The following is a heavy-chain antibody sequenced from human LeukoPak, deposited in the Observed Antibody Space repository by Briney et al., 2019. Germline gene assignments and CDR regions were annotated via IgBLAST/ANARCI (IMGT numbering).Heavy chain of an antibody. CDR2: IGTAGDT. CDR3: ARAGYYGSGSYLEAFDI. V-gene: IGHV3-13*04. D-gene: IGHD3-10*01. J-gene: IGHJ3*02. Sequence: GGSLRHSCAASGFTFSSYDMHWVRQATGKGLEWVSAIGTAGDTYYPGSVKGRFTISRENAKNSLYLQMNSLRAGDTAVYYCARAGYYGSGSYLEAFDIWGQGTMVTVSS. CDR1: GFTFSSYD.